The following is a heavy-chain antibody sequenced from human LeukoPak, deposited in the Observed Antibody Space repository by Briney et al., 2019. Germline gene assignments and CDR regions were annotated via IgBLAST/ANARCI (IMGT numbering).Heavy chain of an antibody. J-gene: IGHJ4*02. CDR1: GSTFSSYG. Sequence: GGSLRLSCAASGSTFSSYGMHWVRQAPGKGLEWVAMIWYDGSNKNYADSVKGRFIISRDNSKNTLYLQMNSLRVEDTAVYFCATAGMATPGRTSFIDSRGQGTLVTVSS. V-gene: IGHV3-33*01. CDR2: IWYDGSNK. D-gene: IGHD5-24*01. CDR3: ATAGMATPGRTSFIDS.